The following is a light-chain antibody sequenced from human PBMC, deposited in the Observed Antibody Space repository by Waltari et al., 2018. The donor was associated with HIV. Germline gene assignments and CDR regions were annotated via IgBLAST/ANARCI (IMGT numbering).Light chain of an antibody. Sequence: DIELTQSPVSLTVSPGEPASISCRSGQSLLHSYGYNYLDWHVQKPGQSPRLLFYLGSNRASGVPDRFSASGSGTHFTLDISRVEAEDVGVYYCMQALQTWTFGQGTKVEIK. CDR3: MQALQTWT. J-gene: IGKJ1*01. CDR2: LGS. V-gene: IGKV2-28*01. CDR1: QSLLHSYGYNY.